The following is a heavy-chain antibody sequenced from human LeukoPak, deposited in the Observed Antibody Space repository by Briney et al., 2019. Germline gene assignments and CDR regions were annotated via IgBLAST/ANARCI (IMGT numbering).Heavy chain of an antibody. CDR3: ARDERSSYVRGVSQYFLH. D-gene: IGHD2-8*01. CDR1: GFTFSNSW. Sequence: PGGSLRLSCAASGFTFSNSWMYWVRQAPGKGLVWVSRIDGDGSTTNYADSVRGRFTISRDNAKNTLYLQMKSLRTEDTAVYYCARDERSSYVRGVSQYFLHWGQGTLVTVSS. V-gene: IGHV3-74*01. CDR2: IDGDGSTT. J-gene: IGHJ1*01.